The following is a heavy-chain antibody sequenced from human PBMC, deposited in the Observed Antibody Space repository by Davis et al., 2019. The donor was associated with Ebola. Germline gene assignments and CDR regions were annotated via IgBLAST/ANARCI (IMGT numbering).Heavy chain of an antibody. Sequence: MPSETLSLTCTVSGGSISSYYWSWIRQPPGQFLPWIGYIYYSGSTNYNPSLKSRVTISVDTSKNQFSLKLSSVTAADTAVYYCAPEDTVGYWGQGTLVTVSS. V-gene: IGHV4-59*08. CDR1: GGSISSYY. D-gene: IGHD2-15*01. CDR3: APEDTVGY. CDR2: IYYSGST. J-gene: IGHJ4*02.